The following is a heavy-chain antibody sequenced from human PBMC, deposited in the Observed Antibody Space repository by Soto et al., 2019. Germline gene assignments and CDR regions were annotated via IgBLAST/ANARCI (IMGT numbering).Heavy chain of an antibody. D-gene: IGHD4-17*01. V-gene: IGHV4-34*01. CDR1: GGSFSGYY. CDR3: ARVHFDYGDYRTPY. J-gene: IGHJ4*02. Sequence: XETLSISWPVDGGSFSGYYWSWIRQPPGKGLEWIGEINHSGSTNYNPSLKSRVTISVDTSKNQFSLKLSSVTAADTAVYYCARVHFDYGDYRTPYWGQGTLVTVSS. CDR2: INHSGST.